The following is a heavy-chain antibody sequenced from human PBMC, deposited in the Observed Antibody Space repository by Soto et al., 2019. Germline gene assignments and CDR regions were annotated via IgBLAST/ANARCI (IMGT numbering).Heavy chain of an antibody. D-gene: IGHD1-26*01. CDR3: ARREWELLSANAFDI. CDR1: GFTFSSYE. CDR2: ISSSGSTI. V-gene: IGHV3-48*03. J-gene: IGHJ3*02. Sequence: GGSLRLSCAASGFTFSSYEMNWVRQAPGKGLEWVSYISSSGSTIYYADSVKGRFTISRDKAKNSLYLQMNSLRAEDTAVYYCARREWELLSANAFDIWGQGTMVTVSS.